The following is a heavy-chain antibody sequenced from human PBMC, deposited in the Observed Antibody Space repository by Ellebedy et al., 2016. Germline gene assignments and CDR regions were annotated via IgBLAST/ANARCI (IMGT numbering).Heavy chain of an antibody. V-gene: IGHV3-53*01. D-gene: IGHD6-25*01. J-gene: IGHJ3*02. CDR1: GFTVSNNY. Sequence: GGSLRLSCAASGFTVSNNYMSWVRQAPGKGLEWVSVIYSGGSAFYADSVKGRFTISRDNSKNTLYLQMNSLRAEDTAVYYCAKALAASAFHIWGQGTMVTVSS. CDR2: IYSGGSA. CDR3: AKALAASAFHI.